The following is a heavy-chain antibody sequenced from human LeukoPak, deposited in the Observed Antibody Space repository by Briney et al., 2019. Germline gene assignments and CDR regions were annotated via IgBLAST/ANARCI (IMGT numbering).Heavy chain of an antibody. V-gene: IGHV1-2*02. CDR2: INPNSGGT. Sequence: EASVKVSCKASGYTFTGYYMHWVRQAPGQGLEWMGWINPNSGGTNYAQKFQGRVTMTRDTSISTAYMELSRLRSDDTAVYYCARDSLIVLMVYAAPDAFDICGQGTMVTVSS. D-gene: IGHD2-8*01. CDR1: GYTFTGYY. J-gene: IGHJ3*02. CDR3: ARDSLIVLMVYAAPDAFDI.